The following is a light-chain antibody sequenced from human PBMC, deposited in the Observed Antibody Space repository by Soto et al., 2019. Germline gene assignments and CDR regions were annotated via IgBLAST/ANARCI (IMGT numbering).Light chain of an antibody. CDR3: QQYDDYPLT. J-gene: IGKJ4*01. CDR2: DAS. CDR1: QSIKNW. V-gene: IGKV1-5*01. Sequence: DIQMTQSPSTLSASVGDRVTITCRASQSIKNWLAWYQQKPGTAPKFLIYDASTLESGVPSRFSGSGSETEFTLTISSLQADDFATYFCQQYDDYPLTFGGGTKVEIK.